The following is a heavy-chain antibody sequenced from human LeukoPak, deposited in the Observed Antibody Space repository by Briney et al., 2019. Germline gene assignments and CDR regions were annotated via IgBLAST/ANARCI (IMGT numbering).Heavy chain of an antibody. V-gene: IGHV3-23*01. J-gene: IGHJ3*02. CDR2: ISSSGGST. D-gene: IGHD4-11*01. CDR3: AQDRLPLDAFDI. Sequence: PGGPLRLSCTASGFTFSGFAMSWVRQAPGKGLEWVSAISSSGGSTYYAHSLKGPFTISTDNSKDTLYLQMNTLRAEDTAVYYCAQDRLPLDAFDIWGQGTMVTVSS. CDR1: GFTFSGFA.